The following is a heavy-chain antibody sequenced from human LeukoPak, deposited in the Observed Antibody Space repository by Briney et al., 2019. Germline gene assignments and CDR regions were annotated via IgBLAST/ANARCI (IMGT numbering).Heavy chain of an antibody. CDR2: IYPGDSKT. CDR1: GYSFTFYW. Sequence: GASLRISCKGSGYSFTFYWIAWVRQLPGKGLEWMGVIYPGDSKTIYSTSFQGQVSISVDRSINTAYLQWGSLRASDTAIYYCARRDGEGIVYLDSWGQGTLVTVS. V-gene: IGHV5-51*01. D-gene: IGHD3-10*01. J-gene: IGHJ4*02. CDR3: ARRDGEGIVYLDS.